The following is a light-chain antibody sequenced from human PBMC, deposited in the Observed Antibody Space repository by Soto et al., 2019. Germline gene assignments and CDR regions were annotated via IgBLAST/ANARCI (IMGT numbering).Light chain of an antibody. Sequence: QSVLTQPASVSGSPGQSITISCTGTSSDVGSYNLVSWYQQHPGKDPKLMIYEGSKRPSGVSNRFSGSKSGNTASLTISGLQAEDEADYYCCSYAGSSLYVFGTGTKVTVL. CDR2: EGS. J-gene: IGLJ1*01. CDR1: SSDVGSYNL. V-gene: IGLV2-23*01. CDR3: CSYAGSSLYV.